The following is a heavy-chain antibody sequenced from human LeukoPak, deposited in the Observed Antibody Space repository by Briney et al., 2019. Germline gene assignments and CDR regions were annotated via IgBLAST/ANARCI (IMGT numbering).Heavy chain of an antibody. CDR3: TRDTGCSGGACYSFYDY. J-gene: IGHJ4*02. CDR1: GFPFRSYS. CDR2: ISTTSTYV. D-gene: IGHD2-21*01. V-gene: IGHV3-21*01. Sequence: GGSLRLSCAASGFPFRSYSMNWVRQAPGKRLEWVSSISTTSTYVYYVDSVKGRFTISRDNAKNSLYLQMNSLRVEDTAVYYCTRDTGCSGGACYSFYDYWGQGTLVTVSS.